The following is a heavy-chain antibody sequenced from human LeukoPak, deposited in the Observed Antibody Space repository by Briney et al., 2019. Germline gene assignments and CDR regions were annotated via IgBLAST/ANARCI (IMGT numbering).Heavy chain of an antibody. J-gene: IGHJ4*02. CDR1: GGSISSHY. Sequence: PSETLSLTCTVSGGSISSHYWSWIRQPPGKGLEWIGYIYYSGSTNYNPSLKSRVTISVDTSKNQFSLKLSSVTAADTAVYYCARMRFGEFALGYWGQGTLVTVSS. V-gene: IGHV4-59*11. D-gene: IGHD3-10*01. CDR3: ARMRFGEFALGY. CDR2: IYYSGST.